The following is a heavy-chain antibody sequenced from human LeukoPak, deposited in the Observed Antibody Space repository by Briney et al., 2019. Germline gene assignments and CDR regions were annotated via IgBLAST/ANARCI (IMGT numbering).Heavy chain of an antibody. CDR2: IYYSGST. CDR1: GGSINNDNYY. V-gene: IGHV4-61*01. CDR3: ARSLTVVTSPFDY. D-gene: IGHD4-23*01. Sequence: SETLSLTCTVSGGSINNDNYYWSWIRQPPGKGLEWIGYIYYSGSTNYNPSLKSRVTISVDTSKNQFSLRLSSVTAADTAVYYCARSLTVVTSPFDYWGQGTLVTVSS. J-gene: IGHJ4*02.